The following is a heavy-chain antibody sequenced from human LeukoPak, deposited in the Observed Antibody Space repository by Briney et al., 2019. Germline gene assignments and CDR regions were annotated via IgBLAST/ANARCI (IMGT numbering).Heavy chain of an antibody. J-gene: IGHJ5*02. CDR3: ARDKEYRGGWFDP. CDR2: INTNTGNP. Sequence: GASVNVSCKASGYTFTSNAMNWVRQAAGQGLEGMGWINTNTGNPTYAQGFTGRFVFSLDTSVSTAYLQISSLKAEDTAVYYCARDKEYRGGWFDPWGQGTLVTVSS. V-gene: IGHV7-4-1*02. CDR1: GYTFTSNA. D-gene: IGHD2/OR15-2a*01.